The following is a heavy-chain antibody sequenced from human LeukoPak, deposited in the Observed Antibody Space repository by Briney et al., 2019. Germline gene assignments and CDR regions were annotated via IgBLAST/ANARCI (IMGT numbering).Heavy chain of an antibody. D-gene: IGHD3-3*01. CDR1: GGTFSSYA. CDR3: ARDGAGGPYDFWKYYYHGMDV. V-gene: IGHV1-69*04. CDR2: IIPILGIA. Sequence: SVKVSCKASGGTFSSYAISWVRQAPGQGLEWMGRIIPILGIANYAQKFQGRVTITADKSTSTAYMELSSLRSEDTAVYYCARDGAGGPYDFWKYYYHGMDVWGQGTTVTVSS. J-gene: IGHJ6*02.